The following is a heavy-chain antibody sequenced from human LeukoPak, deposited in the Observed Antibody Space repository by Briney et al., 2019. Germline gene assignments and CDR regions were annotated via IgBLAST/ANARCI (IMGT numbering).Heavy chain of an antibody. CDR3: AKLYNWNYGTFDY. CDR1: GFTFSSYA. V-gene: IGHV3-23*01. J-gene: IGHJ4*02. CDR2: ISGSGGST. Sequence: PEGSLRLSCAASGFTFSSYAMSWVRQAPGKGLEWVSAISGSGGSTYCADSVKGRFTISRDNSKNTLYLQMNSLRAEDTAVYYCAKLYNWNYGTFDYWGQGTLVTVSS. D-gene: IGHD1-7*01.